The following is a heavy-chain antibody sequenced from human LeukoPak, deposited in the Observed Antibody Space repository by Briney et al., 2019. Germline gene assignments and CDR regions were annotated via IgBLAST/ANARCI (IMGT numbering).Heavy chain of an antibody. CDR1: GFTFSIYG. J-gene: IGHJ6*03. CDR2: ISGSGGST. CDR3: AKAILSDDMDV. Sequence: QPGGTLRLSCAASGFTFSIYGMTWVRQAPGKGLEWVSTISGSGGSTYYADSVKGRFTISRDNSKNTLYLQMNSLRAEDTAVYYCAKAILSDDMDVWGKGTTVTVSS. V-gene: IGHV3-23*01.